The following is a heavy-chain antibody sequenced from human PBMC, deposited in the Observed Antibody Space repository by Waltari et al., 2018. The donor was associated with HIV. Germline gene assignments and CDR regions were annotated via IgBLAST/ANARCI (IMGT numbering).Heavy chain of an antibody. D-gene: IGHD1-26*01. Sequence: QVQLVQSGAEVKKPGASVKVSCKASGYTFTSYAMHWVRQAPGQRLEWMGWINAGNGNTKYSQKFQGRVTITRDTSASTAYMELSSLRSEDTAVYYCARVLRYSGSYSGFVYWGQGTLVTVSS. CDR3: ARVLRYSGSYSGFVY. V-gene: IGHV1-3*01. CDR1: GYTFTSYA. J-gene: IGHJ4*02. CDR2: INAGNGNT.